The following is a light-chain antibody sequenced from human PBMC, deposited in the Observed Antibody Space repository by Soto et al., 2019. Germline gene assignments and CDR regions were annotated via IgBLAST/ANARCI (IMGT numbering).Light chain of an antibody. CDR1: QSLLHSNGYSY. CDR3: MQGLRTPLT. CDR2: MGS. Sequence: DIVMTQSPFSLPVSPGEPASISCRSSQSLLHSNGYSYVDWYLQKAGQSPQLLIYMGSNRASGVPDRFSGSGSGTDFTLKISRVEAEDAGIYYCMQGLRTPLTFGGGTKVEIK. V-gene: IGKV2-28*01. J-gene: IGKJ4*01.